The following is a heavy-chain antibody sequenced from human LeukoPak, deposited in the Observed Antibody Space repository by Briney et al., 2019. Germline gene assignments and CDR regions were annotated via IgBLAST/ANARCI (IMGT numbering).Heavy chain of an antibody. CDR2: INHSGST. D-gene: IGHD3-3*01. Sequence: PSETLSLTCAVYGGSFSGYYWSWIRQPPGKGLEWIGEINHSGSTNYNPSLQSRVTISVDTSKNQFSLKLSSVTAADTAVYYCARGVDFWSGYHTYYFDYWGQGTLVTVSS. J-gene: IGHJ4*02. V-gene: IGHV4-34*01. CDR1: GGSFSGYY. CDR3: ARGVDFWSGYHTYYFDY.